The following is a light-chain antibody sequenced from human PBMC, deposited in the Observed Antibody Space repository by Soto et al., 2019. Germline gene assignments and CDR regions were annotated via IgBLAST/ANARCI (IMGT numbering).Light chain of an antibody. CDR3: KQYNSWLWT. CDR2: AAS. J-gene: IGKJ1*01. CDR1: QGISSY. Sequence: AIRMTQSPSSFSASTGDRVTITCRASQGISSYLAWYQQKPGKAPKLLIYAASTLQSGVPSRFSGSGSGTDFTLTIRCLQSEDFATYYCKQYNSWLWTVGQGTKVDIK. V-gene: IGKV1-8*01.